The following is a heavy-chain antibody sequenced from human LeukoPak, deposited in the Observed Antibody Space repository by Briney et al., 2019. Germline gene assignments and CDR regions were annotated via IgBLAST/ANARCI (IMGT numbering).Heavy chain of an antibody. Sequence: GRSLRLSCAASGFTFSSYCMHWVRQAPGKGLEWVAVIWYDGSNKYYADAVKGCITIPGDNSKNTLYLQMNSLRAEDTAVYYCARDVGMWELPSYYFDYWGQGTLVTVSS. V-gene: IGHV3-33*01. CDR1: GFTFSSYC. CDR2: IWYDGSNK. CDR3: ARDVGMWELPSYYFDY. J-gene: IGHJ4*02. D-gene: IGHD1-26*01.